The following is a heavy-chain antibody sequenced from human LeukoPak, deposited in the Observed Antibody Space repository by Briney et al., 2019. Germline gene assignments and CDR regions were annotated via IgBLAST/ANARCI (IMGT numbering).Heavy chain of an antibody. Sequence: PSETLSLTCTVSGGSISSGSYYWSWIRQPAGKGLEWIGRISSSGSTNYNPSLKSRVTISVDTSKNQFSLKLSSVTAADTAVYYCARVGARHWFNPWGQGTLVTVSS. D-gene: IGHD4/OR15-4a*01. V-gene: IGHV4-61*02. CDR3: ARVGARHWFNP. CDR1: GGSISSGSYY. J-gene: IGHJ5*02. CDR2: ISSSGST.